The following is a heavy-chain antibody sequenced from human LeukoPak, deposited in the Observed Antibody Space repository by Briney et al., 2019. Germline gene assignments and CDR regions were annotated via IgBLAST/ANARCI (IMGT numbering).Heavy chain of an antibody. CDR3: AKGVPPLASGSENYYMDV. CDR2: IKPDGSEK. J-gene: IGHJ6*03. CDR1: GFSFDTYW. V-gene: IGHV3-7*03. D-gene: IGHD1-14*01. Sequence: GGSLRLSCAVSGFSFDTYWMTWVRQAPGKGLEWVANIKPDGSEKYYVDSVKGRFTISRDNSKNSLYLQMNSLRAEDTALYYCAKGVPPLASGSENYYMDVWGKGTTVTVSS.